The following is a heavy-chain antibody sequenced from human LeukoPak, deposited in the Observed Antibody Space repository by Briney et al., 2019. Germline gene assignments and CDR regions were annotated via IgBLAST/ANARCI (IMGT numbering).Heavy chain of an antibody. CDR3: ARDLDQYSGRYGGFGHDF. J-gene: IGHJ4*02. CDR2: ISAYNGNT. CDR1: GYTFTSYG. V-gene: IGHV1-18*01. D-gene: IGHD1-26*01. Sequence: ASVKVSCKASGYTFTSYGINWVRQAPGQGLEWMGWISAYNGNTNYAQKLQGRVTMTTDTSTSTAYMELRSLRSDDTAVYYCARDLDQYSGRYGGFGHDFWGQGTLVTVSS.